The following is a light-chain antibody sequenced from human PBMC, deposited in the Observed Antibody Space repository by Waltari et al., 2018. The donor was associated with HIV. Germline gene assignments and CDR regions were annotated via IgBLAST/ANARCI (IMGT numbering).Light chain of an antibody. Sequence: DIQMTQSPSTLSASVADRVTITCRASQNIGNYLAWFQQKPGKAPKLLIYEASNLESGVPSSCSGSGSGTEFTLTIRSLQPEDFAFYHCQHYNTYPLTFGGGTKVEIK. CDR3: QHYNTYPLT. V-gene: IGKV1-5*03. J-gene: IGKJ4*01. CDR2: EAS. CDR1: QNIGNY.